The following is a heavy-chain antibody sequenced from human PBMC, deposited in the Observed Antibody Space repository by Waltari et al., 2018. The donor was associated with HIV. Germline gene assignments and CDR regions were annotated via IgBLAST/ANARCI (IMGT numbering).Heavy chain of an antibody. D-gene: IGHD6-19*01. J-gene: IGHJ4*02. CDR1: GFTFRSYF. V-gene: IGHV3-23*01. CDR3: AREATVAARGEIDY. CDR2: VSGSRGRT. Sequence: EVQLLESGGGLVQPGGSLRLSCAASGFTFRSYFIAWVRQPPGKGLEWVSTVSGSRGRTDHADSVKGRFIISRDIAKNMLYLEMNNLRAEDTAVYYCAREATVAARGEIDYWGQGTLVTVSS.